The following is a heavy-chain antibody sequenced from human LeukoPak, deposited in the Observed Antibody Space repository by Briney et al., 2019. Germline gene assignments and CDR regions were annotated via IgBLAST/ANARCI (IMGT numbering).Heavy chain of an antibody. CDR3: ARVGFVALGFLEYFDD. V-gene: IGHV3-7*01. J-gene: IGHJ4*02. Sequence: PGGPLRLSCAASGFTFSTYWMSWVPQAPGKGLDWVAYINQEGREKYYVGSVKGRFTISTANAKTSLYLQMNSLRAEETAVYYCARVGFVALGFLEYFDDWGQGTLVSVSS. CDR1: GFTFSTYW. CDR2: INQEGREK. D-gene: IGHD3-16*01.